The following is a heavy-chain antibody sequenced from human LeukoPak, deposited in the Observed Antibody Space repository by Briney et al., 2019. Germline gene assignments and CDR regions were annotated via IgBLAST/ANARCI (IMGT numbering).Heavy chain of an antibody. Sequence: SVKVSCKASGGTFSSYAISWVRQAPGQGLEWVGGIIPIFGIANYAQKFQGRVTITADKSTSTAYMELSSLRSEGTAVYYCARGYDYGGNSPFDPWGQGTLVTVSS. D-gene: IGHD4-23*01. CDR3: ARGYDYGGNSPFDP. J-gene: IGHJ5*02. CDR2: IIPIFGIA. V-gene: IGHV1-69*17. CDR1: GGTFSSYA.